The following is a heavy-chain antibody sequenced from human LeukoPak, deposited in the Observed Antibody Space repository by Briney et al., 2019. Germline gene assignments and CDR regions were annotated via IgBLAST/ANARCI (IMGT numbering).Heavy chain of an antibody. V-gene: IGHV5-51*01. J-gene: IGHJ4*02. Sequence: GESLKISCKGSGYSFTNYWIAWVRQMPGKGLEWMGIIYPGDSDTRYSPSFQGQVTISADKSITTDYLQWSSLRASDTAIYYCARLLISGSMKAPDDSWGQGTLVTVSS. D-gene: IGHD1-26*01. CDR2: IYPGDSDT. CDR1: GYSFTNYW. CDR3: ARLLISGSMKAPDDS.